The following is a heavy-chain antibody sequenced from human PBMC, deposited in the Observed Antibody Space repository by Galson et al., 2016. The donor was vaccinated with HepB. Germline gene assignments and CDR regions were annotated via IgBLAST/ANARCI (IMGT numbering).Heavy chain of an antibody. Sequence: SVKVSCKAFGGSFSSHAISWVRQAPGQGLEWMGGIIPTVDTAKYAQKFQGRVTITADESTTTIYMGVSSLRYEDTAVYYCARGLGYDDGMDVWGQGTTVTVSS. CDR3: ARGLGYDDGMDV. D-gene: IGHD5-12*01. CDR2: IIPTVDTA. CDR1: GGSFSSHA. V-gene: IGHV1-69*13. J-gene: IGHJ6*02.